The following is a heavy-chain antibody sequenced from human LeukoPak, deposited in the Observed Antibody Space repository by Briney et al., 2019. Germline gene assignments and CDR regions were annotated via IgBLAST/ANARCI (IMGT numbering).Heavy chain of an antibody. Sequence: GRSLRLSCAASGFTFSSYGMHWVRQAPGKGLEWVAVISYDGSNKYYADSVKGRFTISRDNSRNTLHLQMNSLRAEDTAVYYCAKGGRIGSSGYYYVGYWGQGTLVTVSS. V-gene: IGHV3-30*18. J-gene: IGHJ4*02. CDR3: AKGGRIGSSGYYYVGY. CDR1: GFTFSSYG. D-gene: IGHD3-22*01. CDR2: ISYDGSNK.